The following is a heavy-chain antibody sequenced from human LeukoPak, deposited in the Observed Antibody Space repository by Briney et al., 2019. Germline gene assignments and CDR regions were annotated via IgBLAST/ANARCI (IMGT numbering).Heavy chain of an antibody. J-gene: IGHJ4*02. CDR2: ISSDGSTT. V-gene: IGHV3-74*01. Sequence: GSLRLSCAASGFTFSDYWMHWVRQAPGKGLVWVSRISSDGSTTSYADSVKGRFTISRDNAKNTLYLQMSSLRAEDTAVYYCARRGGSYNDYWGQGTLVTVSS. D-gene: IGHD1-26*01. CDR3: ARRGGSYNDY. CDR1: GFTFSDYW.